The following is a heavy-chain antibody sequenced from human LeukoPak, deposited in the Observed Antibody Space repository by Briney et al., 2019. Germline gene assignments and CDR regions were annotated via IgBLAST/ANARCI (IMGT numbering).Heavy chain of an antibody. Sequence: GGSLRLSCAASGFTVSSNYMSWVRQAPGKGLEWVANIKQDGSEKYYVDSVKGRFTISRDNAKNSLYLQMNSLRAEDTAVYYCARDSTYCGGDCYPRGLFDYWGQGTLVTVSS. V-gene: IGHV3-7*01. J-gene: IGHJ4*02. CDR1: GFTVSSNY. CDR3: ARDSTYCGGDCYPRGLFDY. D-gene: IGHD2-21*01. CDR2: IKQDGSEK.